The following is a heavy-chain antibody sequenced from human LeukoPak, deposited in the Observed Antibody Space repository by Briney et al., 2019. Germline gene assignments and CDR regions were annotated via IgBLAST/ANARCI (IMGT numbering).Heavy chain of an antibody. Sequence: GGSLRLSCAASGFIFHDYGMSWVRQGPGKGLEWVSGINWNGGRTGYADSVKGRFTISRDNSKNTLYLQMNSLRDEDTAVYYCARDGEYSYGYGFDYWGQGTLVTVSS. CDR2: INWNGGRT. CDR3: ARDGEYSYGYGFDY. CDR1: GFIFHDYG. J-gene: IGHJ4*02. D-gene: IGHD5-18*01. V-gene: IGHV3-20*04.